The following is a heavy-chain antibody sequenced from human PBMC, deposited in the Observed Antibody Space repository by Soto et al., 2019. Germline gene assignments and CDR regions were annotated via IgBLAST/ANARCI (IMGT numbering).Heavy chain of an antibody. J-gene: IGHJ4*01. D-gene: IGHD3-10*01. V-gene: IGHV4-59*08. CDR2: IYYSGST. CDR3: ARRNYPYYFDY. Sequence: PSETLSLTCTISGGSISGHYWSWIRQPPGKGLEWIGYIYYSGSTNYNPSLKSRVTISVDTSKNQFSLSLTSVTAADAALYFCARRNYPYYFDYWGHGTLVTVSS. CDR1: GGSISGHY.